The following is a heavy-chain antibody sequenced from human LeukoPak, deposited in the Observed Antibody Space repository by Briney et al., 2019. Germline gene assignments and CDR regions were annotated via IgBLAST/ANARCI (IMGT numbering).Heavy chain of an antibody. CDR2: IYYSGST. D-gene: IGHD5-24*01. CDR1: GGSISQYY. Sequence: SETLSLTCTVSGGSISQYYWSWIRQPPGKGLEWIGFIYYSGSTKSNPSLKSRVTISIDTSQNQFSPRLTSLTAADTAVYFCAREGDGYSYPYWGRGTLVTVSS. V-gene: IGHV4-59*01. J-gene: IGHJ4*02. CDR3: AREGDGYSYPY.